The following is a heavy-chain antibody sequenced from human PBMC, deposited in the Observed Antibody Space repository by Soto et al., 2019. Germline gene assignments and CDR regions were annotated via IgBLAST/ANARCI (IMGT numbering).Heavy chain of an antibody. Sequence: PGGTLRLSCAASGFTFSSYALHWVRQAPGKGLEWVAVISYDGSNKYYADSVKGRFTTSRDNSKNTLYLQMNRLRAEDTAVYYWASSAAVAGTGLGYWGQGTLVTVSS. D-gene: IGHD6-19*01. CDR3: ASSAAVAGTGLGY. CDR2: ISYDGSNK. J-gene: IGHJ4*02. V-gene: IGHV3-30-3*01. CDR1: GFTFSSYA.